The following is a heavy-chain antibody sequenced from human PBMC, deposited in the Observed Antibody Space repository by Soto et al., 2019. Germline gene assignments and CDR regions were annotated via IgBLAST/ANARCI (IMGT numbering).Heavy chain of an antibody. CDR2: IWYDGSNK. V-gene: IGHV3-33*01. CDR1: GFTFSSYG. Sequence: QVQLVESGGGVVQPGRSLRLSCAASGFTFSSYGIHWVRQAPGKGLEWVAVIWYDGSNKYYADSVKGRFTISRDNSKNTLYLQMNSLRAEDTAVYYCARGPDIVVVVAATLFDSVWYFDLWGRGTLVTVSS. D-gene: IGHD2-15*01. CDR3: ARGPDIVVVVAATLFDSVWYFDL. J-gene: IGHJ2*01.